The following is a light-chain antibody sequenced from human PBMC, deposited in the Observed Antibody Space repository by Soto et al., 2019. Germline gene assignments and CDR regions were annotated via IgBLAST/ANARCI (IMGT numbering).Light chain of an antibody. CDR3: QQRSTWLYT. Sequence: EILLAQSPATLSLSPGERATLSCKASQYVSIFLAWYQQKPGQAPRLLIHDASNRATGVPARFSGSGSGRDFTLTITSLEPEDFAVYYCQQRSTWLYTFGQGTKLEI. CDR1: QYVSIF. CDR2: DAS. V-gene: IGKV3-11*02. J-gene: IGKJ2*01.